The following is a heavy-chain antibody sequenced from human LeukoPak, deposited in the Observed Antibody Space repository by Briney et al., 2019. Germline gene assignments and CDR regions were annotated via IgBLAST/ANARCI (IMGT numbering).Heavy chain of an antibody. Sequence: GGSLRLSCAASGFTFSSYSMSWVRQAPGKGLEWVSSISSSSSYIYYADSVKGRFTISRDNAKNSLYLQMNSLRAEDTAVYYCARDRGIAASNWFDPWGQGTLVTVSS. CDR2: ISSSSSYI. CDR1: GFTFSSYS. CDR3: ARDRGIAASNWFDP. J-gene: IGHJ5*02. D-gene: IGHD6-13*01. V-gene: IGHV3-21*01.